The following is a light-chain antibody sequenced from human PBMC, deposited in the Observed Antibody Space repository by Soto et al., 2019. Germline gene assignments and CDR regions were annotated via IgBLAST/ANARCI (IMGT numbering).Light chain of an antibody. CDR2: EVT. J-gene: IGLJ3*02. CDR1: SRDVGSYNY. Sequence: QSALTQPASVSGSPGQSITISCTGTSRDVGSYNYVSWYQQHPGKAPKLMIYEVTNRPSGISSRFSGSKSGDTASLTISGLQAEDEADYYCSSYTGNYIWVFGGGTNLTVL. CDR3: SSYTGNYIWV. V-gene: IGLV2-14*01.